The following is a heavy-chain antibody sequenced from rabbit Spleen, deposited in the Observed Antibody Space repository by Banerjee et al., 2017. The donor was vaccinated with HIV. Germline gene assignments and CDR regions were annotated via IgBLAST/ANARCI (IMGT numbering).Heavy chain of an antibody. J-gene: IGHJ2*01. CDR2: TDPIFGKR. Sequence: QEQLVESGGGLVQPGGSLKLSCKASGFDFSVYGLSWVRQAPGKGLEWIGYTDPIFGKRYYASWMNGRFTISSHNAQNTLYLQLDSLTVADTATYFCARKGHRGGGYMSAFDPWGQGTLVTVS. V-gene: IGHV1S47*01. D-gene: IGHD1-1*01. CDR1: GFDFSVYG. CDR3: ARKGHRGGGYMSAFDP.